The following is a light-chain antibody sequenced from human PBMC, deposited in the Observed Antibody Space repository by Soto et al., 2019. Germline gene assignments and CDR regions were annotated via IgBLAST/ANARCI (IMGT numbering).Light chain of an antibody. Sequence: SLTQPPPPAGAPWQSVTLSLPGTNGAVGGYNYVSWYQQHPGKAPKLMIFEVSERPSGVPDRFSASKSGNTASLTVSGLQAEDEADYYCSSYAGSNNYVFGTGTKVTVL. V-gene: IGLV2-8*01. J-gene: IGLJ1*01. CDR1: NGAVGGYNY. CDR2: EVS. CDR3: SSYAGSNNYV.